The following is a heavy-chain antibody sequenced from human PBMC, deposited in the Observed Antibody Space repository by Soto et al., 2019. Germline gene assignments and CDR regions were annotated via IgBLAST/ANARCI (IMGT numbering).Heavy chain of an antibody. CDR2: IGTAGDT. J-gene: IGHJ6*02. D-gene: IGHD5-12*01. V-gene: IGHV3-13*01. CDR3: ARAGVDIVATIGDSYGMDG. CDR1: GFTFSSYD. Sequence: GGSLRLSCAASGFTFSSYDMHWVRQATGKGLEWVSAIGTAGDTYSPGSVKGRVTISRENAKNSLYLQMNSLRAGDTAVYYCARAGVDIVATIGDSYGMDGWGQGTTVTVSS.